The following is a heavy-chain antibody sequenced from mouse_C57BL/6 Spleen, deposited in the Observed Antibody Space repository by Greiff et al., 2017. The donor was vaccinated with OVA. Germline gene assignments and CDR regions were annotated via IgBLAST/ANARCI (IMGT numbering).Heavy chain of an antibody. D-gene: IGHD2-1*01. V-gene: IGHV4-1*01. CDR2: INPDSSTI. CDR1: GIDFSRYW. J-gene: IGHJ1*03. CDR3: ARPLIYYGNYWYFDV. Sequence: EVKLMESGGGLVQPGGSLKLSCAASGIDFSRYWMSWVRRAPGKGLEWIGEINPDSSTINYAPSLKDKFIISRDNAKNTLYLQMSKVRSEDTALYYCARPLIYYGNYWYFDVWGTGTTVTVSS.